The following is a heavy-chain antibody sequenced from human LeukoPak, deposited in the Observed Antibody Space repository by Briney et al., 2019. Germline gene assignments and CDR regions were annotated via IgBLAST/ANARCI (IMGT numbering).Heavy chain of an antibody. CDR1: GFTFSSYT. Sequence: GGSLGLSCAASGFTFSSYTMNWVRQAPGKGLEWVSFISSGSSYAYYADSVKGRFTISRDNAKNSLYLQMICLRVEDTAVYYCARGHDYWGQGTLVTVSS. CDR2: ISSGSSYA. V-gene: IGHV3-21*01. CDR3: ARGHDY. J-gene: IGHJ4*02.